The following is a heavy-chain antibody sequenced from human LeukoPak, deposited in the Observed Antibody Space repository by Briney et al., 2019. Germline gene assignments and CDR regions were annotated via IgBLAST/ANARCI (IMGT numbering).Heavy chain of an antibody. J-gene: IGHJ6*02. D-gene: IGHD6-19*01. CDR2: INPSGGST. CDR1: GYTFTSYY. V-gene: IGHV1-46*01. CDR3: ARGGSSGWYNYYYYGMDV. Sequence: ASVKVSCKASGYTFTSYYMHWVRQAPGQGLEWMGIINPSGGSTSYAQEFQGRVTMTRDTSTSTVYMELSSLRSEDTAVYYCARGGSSGWYNYYYYGMDVWGQGTTVTVSS.